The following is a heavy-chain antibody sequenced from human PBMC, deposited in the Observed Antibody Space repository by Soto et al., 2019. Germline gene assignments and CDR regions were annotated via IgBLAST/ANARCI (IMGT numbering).Heavy chain of an antibody. CDR1: GYTFTSYD. CDR3: ARIYCSSTSCYLNWFDP. CDR2: MNPNSGNT. J-gene: IGHJ5*02. V-gene: IGHV1-8*01. Sequence: GASVKVSCKVSGYTFTSYDINWVRQATGQGLEWMGWMNPNSGNTGYAQKFQGRVTMTRNTSISTAYMELSSLRSEDTAVYYCARIYCSSTSCYLNWFDPWGQGTLVTVSS. D-gene: IGHD2-2*01.